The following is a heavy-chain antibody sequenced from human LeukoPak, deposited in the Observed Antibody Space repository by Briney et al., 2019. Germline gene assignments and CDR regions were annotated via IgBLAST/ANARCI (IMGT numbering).Heavy chain of an antibody. CDR3: ARGVQLQVYYYYGMDV. Sequence: GASVKVSCKASGYTFTGYYMHWVRQAPGQGLEWMGWINPNSGGTNYAQKFQGRVTMTRDTSISTAYMELSRLRSDGTAVYYCARGVQLQVYYYYGMDVWGQGTTVTVSS. V-gene: IGHV1-2*02. CDR1: GYTFTGYY. J-gene: IGHJ6*02. D-gene: IGHD4-11*01. CDR2: INPNSGGT.